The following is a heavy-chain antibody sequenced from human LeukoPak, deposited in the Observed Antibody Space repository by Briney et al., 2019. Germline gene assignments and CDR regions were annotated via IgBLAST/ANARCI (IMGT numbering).Heavy chain of an antibody. V-gene: IGHV3-53*01. D-gene: IGHD1-26*01. CDR1: GFTFSNYA. Sequence: GGSLRLSCAASGFTFSNYAMSWVRQAPGKGLEWVSLIYSGGSTNYVDSVKGRFTISRDNSKNTLYLQMNNLRAEDTAVYYCARDGGGAYSLAFDIWGQGTLVTVSS. CDR2: IYSGGST. J-gene: IGHJ3*02. CDR3: ARDGGGAYSLAFDI.